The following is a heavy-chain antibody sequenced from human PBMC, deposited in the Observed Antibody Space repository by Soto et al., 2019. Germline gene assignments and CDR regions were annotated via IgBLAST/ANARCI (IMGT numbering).Heavy chain of an antibody. V-gene: IGHV3-23*01. CDR2: IGGSAAGS. CDR3: GRGGGIAVAGTHLDC. Sequence: EVQLLESGGNLVQPGGSLKLSCAASGFTFSSYAMSWVRQAPGKGLEWVSGIGGSAAGSNYADSVKGRFTISRDNSGNTVYLQMSSLRAEDTALYYCGRGGGIAVAGTHLDCWGQGTLVTVSS. J-gene: IGHJ4*02. CDR1: GFTFSSYA. D-gene: IGHD6-19*01.